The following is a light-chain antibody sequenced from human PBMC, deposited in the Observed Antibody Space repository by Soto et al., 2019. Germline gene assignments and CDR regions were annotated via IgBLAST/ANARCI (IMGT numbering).Light chain of an antibody. J-gene: IGKJ1*01. Sequence: EIVLTQSPGTLSLSPGERATLSCRASQSLTTNYLAWYQRKPGQAPRLLIYGASSRATDIPRRFSGSGSGTDFTLTITRLEPEDFAVYYGQQYGDSPSTFGQGTKV. CDR3: QQYGDSPST. CDR1: QSLTTNY. V-gene: IGKV3-20*01. CDR2: GAS.